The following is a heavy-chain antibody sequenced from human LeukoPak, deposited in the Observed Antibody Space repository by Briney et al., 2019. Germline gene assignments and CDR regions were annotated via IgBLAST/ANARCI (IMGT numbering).Heavy chain of an antibody. CDR1: GGSISSYY. Sequence: SETLSLTCTVSGGSISSYYRSWIRQPPGKGLEWIGYIYSSGSTNYNPSLKSRVTISVDTSKNQFALKLSSVTAADTAVYYCARQGVSEFDYWGQGTLVTVSS. V-gene: IGHV4-59*08. CDR3: ARQGVSEFDY. CDR2: IYSSGST. J-gene: IGHJ4*02. D-gene: IGHD3-16*01.